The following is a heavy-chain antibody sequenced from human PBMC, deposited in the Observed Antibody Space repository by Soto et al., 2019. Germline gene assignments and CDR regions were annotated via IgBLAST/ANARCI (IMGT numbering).Heavy chain of an antibody. CDR3: ARGNSSGYLYFFDY. Sequence: SETLSLTCTVSDGSISSGDCYWSWMRQPPGKGLEWIGYIYYSGSTYYNPSLKSRVTISVDTSKNQFSLKLSSVTAADTAVYFCARGNSSGYLYFFDYWGQGTLVTVSS. D-gene: IGHD3-22*01. CDR2: IYYSGST. V-gene: IGHV4-30-4*01. J-gene: IGHJ4*02. CDR1: DGSISSGDCY.